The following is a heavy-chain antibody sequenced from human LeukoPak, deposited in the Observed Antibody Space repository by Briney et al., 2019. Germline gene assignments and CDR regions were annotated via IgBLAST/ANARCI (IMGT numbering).Heavy chain of an antibody. CDR3: GTFDCSSTSCLQGLEYSSSTFDY. CDR2: ISGSGGST. J-gene: IGHJ4*02. Sequence: PGGSLRLSCAASGLTFSSYAMGWVRQAPGKGLEWVSAISGSGGSTYYADSVKGRFTISRDNSKNTLYLQMNSLRAEDTAVYYCGTFDCSSTSCLQGLEYSSSTFDYWGQGILVTVSS. D-gene: IGHD2-2*01. V-gene: IGHV3-23*01. CDR1: GLTFSSYA.